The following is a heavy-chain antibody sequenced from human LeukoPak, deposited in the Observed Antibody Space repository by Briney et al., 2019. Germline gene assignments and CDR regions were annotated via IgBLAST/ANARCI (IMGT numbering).Heavy chain of an antibody. V-gene: IGHV1-2*02. J-gene: IGHJ1*01. Sequence: ASVKVSCKASGYTFTGYYMHWVRQAAGQGLDWMGWINPNSGGTNYVQKFQGRVTMTRDTSISTAYMELSSLRSDDTAVYYRAQQVSGNYEYLQHWGQGTLVTVSS. CDR1: GYTFTGYY. CDR2: INPNSGGT. CDR3: AQQVSGNYEYLQH. D-gene: IGHD2-8*01.